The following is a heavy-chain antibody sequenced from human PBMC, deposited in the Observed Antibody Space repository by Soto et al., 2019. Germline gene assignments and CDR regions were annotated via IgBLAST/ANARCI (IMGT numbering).Heavy chain of an antibody. CDR1: GFTFSSYA. CDR3: AKYSSGWYYPFDY. Sequence: EVQLLESGGGLVQPGGSLRLSCEASGFTFSSYAMSWVRQAPGKGLEWVSAISGSGGSAYYADSVKGRFTISRDNSKITLYLQMNSLRAEDTAVYYCAKYSSGWYYPFDYWGQGTLVTVSS. D-gene: IGHD6-19*01. V-gene: IGHV3-23*01. J-gene: IGHJ4*02. CDR2: ISGSGGSA.